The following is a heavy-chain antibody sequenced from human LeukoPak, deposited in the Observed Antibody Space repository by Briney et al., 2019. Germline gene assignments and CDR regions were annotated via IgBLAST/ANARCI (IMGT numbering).Heavy chain of an antibody. CDR1: GDSVSRNSVV. V-gene: IGHV6-1*01. CDR3: ARDGGYRIDY. J-gene: IGHJ4*02. D-gene: IGHD3-22*01. CDR2: TYYRPKWYN. Sequence: SQTLSLTCAISGDSVSRNSVVWYWIRQSRSRGLEWLGRTYYRPKWYNDYAVAVKNRITINPDTSRNQFSLQLNSVTPEDTALYYCARDGGYRIDYWGQGILVTVSS.